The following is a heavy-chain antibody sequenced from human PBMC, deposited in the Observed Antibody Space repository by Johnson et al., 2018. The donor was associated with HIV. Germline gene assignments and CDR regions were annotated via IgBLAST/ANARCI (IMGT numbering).Heavy chain of an antibody. J-gene: IGHJ3*02. CDR3: LGVYAHDAFDI. CDR1: GFTFSNAW. Sequence: VQLVESGGALVKPGGSLRLSCVASGFTFSNAWLSWVRQAAGEGLEWVGRIKSETDGGTTDYAAPVKGRFTISRDDSKNTLYLQMNSLKTEDTAVYYCLGVYAHDAFDIWGQGTMVTVSS. D-gene: IGHD2-8*01. V-gene: IGHV3-15*02. CDR2: IKSETDGGTT.